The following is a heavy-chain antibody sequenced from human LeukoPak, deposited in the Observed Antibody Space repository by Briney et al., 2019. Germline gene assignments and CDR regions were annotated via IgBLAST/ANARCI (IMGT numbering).Heavy chain of an antibody. J-gene: IGHJ3*02. V-gene: IGHV3-23*01. CDR1: GFTFSSYA. CDR3: AKHYYSSSWLAPDAFDI. D-gene: IGHD6-13*01. CDR2: ISGSGGST. Sequence: GGSLRLSCAASGFTFSSYAMSWVRQAPGKGLEWVSAISGSGGSTYYADSVKGRFTISRDNSKNTLYLQMNSLRAEDTAVYYCAKHYYSSSWLAPDAFDIWGQGTMVTVSS.